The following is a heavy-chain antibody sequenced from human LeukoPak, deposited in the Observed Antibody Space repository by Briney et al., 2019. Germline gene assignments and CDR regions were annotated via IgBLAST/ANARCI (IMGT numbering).Heavy chain of an antibody. V-gene: IGHV3-30*03. D-gene: IGHD1-1*01. CDR1: GFTFSSYG. Sequence: GRSLRLSCAASGFTFSSYGMHWVRQAPGKGLEWVAVISYDGSNKYYADSVKGRFTISRDNSKNTLYLQMNSLRAEDTAVYYCARDRSDDVIDYWGQGTLVTVSS. J-gene: IGHJ4*02. CDR2: ISYDGSNK. CDR3: ARDRSDDVIDY.